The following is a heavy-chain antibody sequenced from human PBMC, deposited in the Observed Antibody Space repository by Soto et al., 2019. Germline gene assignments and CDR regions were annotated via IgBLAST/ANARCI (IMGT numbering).Heavy chain of an antibody. CDR3: ARVMTTVTTEDAFDI. J-gene: IGHJ3*02. D-gene: IGHD4-17*01. Sequence: ASVKVSCKASGYTFTSYYMHWVRQAPGQGLEWMGIINPSGGSTSYAQKFQGRVTMTRDTSTRTVYMELSSLRSEDTAVYYCARVMTTVTTEDAFDIWGQGTMVTVSS. CDR1: GYTFTSYY. V-gene: IGHV1-46*03. CDR2: INPSGGST.